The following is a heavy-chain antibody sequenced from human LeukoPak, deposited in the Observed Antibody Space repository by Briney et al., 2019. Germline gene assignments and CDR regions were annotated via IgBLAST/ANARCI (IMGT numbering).Heavy chain of an antibody. CDR2: ISSSGNTM. V-gene: IGHV3-11*04. CDR3: ARAPDPYYDSSGYYYYFDY. D-gene: IGHD3-22*01. J-gene: IGHJ4*02. Sequence: GGSLRLSCAASGFTFSDYYLTWIRQAPGKGLECVSYISSSGNTMYYADSVKGGFTISRDNSKNTLYLQMNSLRAEDTAVYYCARAPDPYYDSSGYYYYFDYWGQGTLVTVSS. CDR1: GFTFSDYY.